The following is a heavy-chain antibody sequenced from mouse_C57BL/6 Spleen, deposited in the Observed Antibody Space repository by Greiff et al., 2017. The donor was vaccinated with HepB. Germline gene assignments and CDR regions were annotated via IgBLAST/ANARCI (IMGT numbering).Heavy chain of an antibody. Sequence: QVQLKESGAELVRPGASVKLSCKASGYTFTDYYINWVKQRPGQGLEWIARIYPGSGNTYYNEKFKGKATLTAEKSSSTAYMQLSSLTSEDSAVYFCARSEGLRGYAMDYWGQGTSVTVSS. J-gene: IGHJ4*01. V-gene: IGHV1-76*01. CDR1: GYTFTDYY. CDR2: IYPGSGNT. CDR3: ARSEGLRGYAMDY. D-gene: IGHD2-4*01.